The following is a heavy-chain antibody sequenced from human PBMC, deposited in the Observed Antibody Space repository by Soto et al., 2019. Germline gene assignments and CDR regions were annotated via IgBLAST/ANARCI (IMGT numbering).Heavy chain of an antibody. CDR3: ARDLTSGKGHFDY. CDR2: IWYDGSNK. CDR1: GFTFSSYG. J-gene: IGHJ4*02. D-gene: IGHD3-3*01. Sequence: QVQLVESGGGVVQPGRSLRLSCAASGFTFSSYGMHWVRQAPGKGLEWVAVIWYDGSNKYYADSVKGRFTISRDNSKNTLYLEMNSLRAEDTAVYYCARDLTSGKGHFDYWGQGTLVTVSS. V-gene: IGHV3-33*01.